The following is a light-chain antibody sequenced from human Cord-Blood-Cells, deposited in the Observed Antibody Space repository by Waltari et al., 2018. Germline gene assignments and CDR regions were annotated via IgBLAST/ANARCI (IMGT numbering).Light chain of an antibody. V-gene: IGLV2-23*02. Sequence: QSALTQPASVSGSPGQSITISCTGTSSDVGSYNLVSRYQQQPGKAPKLMIYEVSKRPSGVSNRFSGSKSGNTASLTISGLQAEDEADYYCCSYAGSSTLVFGGGTKLTVL. CDR1: SSDVGSYNL. CDR3: CSYAGSSTLV. CDR2: EVS. J-gene: IGLJ3*02.